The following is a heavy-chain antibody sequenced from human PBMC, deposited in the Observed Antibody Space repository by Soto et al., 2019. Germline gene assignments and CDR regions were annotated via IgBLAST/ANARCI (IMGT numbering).Heavy chain of an antibody. J-gene: IGHJ4*02. V-gene: IGHV3-15*01. Sequence: PGGSLRLSCAASGFTFSNAWMSWVRQAPGKGLEWVGRIKNKTDGGTTNYAAPVIGRFTISRDDSKNTLYLQMNSLKTEDTAVYYCTSRSITIFGVAPTRSDYWGQGTLVTVSS. CDR2: IKNKTDGGTT. CDR1: GFTFSNAW. CDR3: TSRSITIFGVAPTRSDY. D-gene: IGHD3-3*01.